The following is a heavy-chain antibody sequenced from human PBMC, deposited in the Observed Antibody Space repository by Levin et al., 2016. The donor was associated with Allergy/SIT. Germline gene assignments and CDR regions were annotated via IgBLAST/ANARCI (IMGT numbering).Heavy chain of an antibody. CDR1: GFTFSNYG. J-gene: IGHJ4*02. CDR2: ISFDGDDK. Sequence: GGSLRLSCAASGFTFSNYGMHWVRQAPGKGLEWVAVISFDGDDKYYADSVKGRFTISRDNSKNTVFLQMNSLRPEDTAVYYCAKDMFDVLTGYYYSWGQGTLVTVSS. V-gene: IGHV3-30*18. CDR3: AKDMFDVLTGYYYS. D-gene: IGHD3-9*01.